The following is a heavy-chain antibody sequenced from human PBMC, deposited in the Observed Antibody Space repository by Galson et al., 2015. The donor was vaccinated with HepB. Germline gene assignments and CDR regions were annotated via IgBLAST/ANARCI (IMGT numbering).Heavy chain of an antibody. J-gene: IGHJ6*02. D-gene: IGHD3-16*01. V-gene: IGHV1-3*01. Sequence: SVKVSCKASGHTSNTYAMHWVRQAPGQRLEWMGWINAGNGNRKYSQKFQGRVIITRDTSASSVYMELRSLRSEDTAVYFCARGEGSYGSLYYYGMDVWGQGTTVTVSS. CDR3: ARGEGSYGSLYYYGMDV. CDR1: GHTSNTYA. CDR2: INAGNGNR.